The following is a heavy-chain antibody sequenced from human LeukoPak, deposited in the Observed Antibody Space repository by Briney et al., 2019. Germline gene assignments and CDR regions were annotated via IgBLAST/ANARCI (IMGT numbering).Heavy chain of an antibody. D-gene: IGHD3-10*01. CDR2: IIPILGIA. J-gene: IGHJ5*02. Sequence: SVKVSCTASGGTFSSYTISWVRQAPGQGREWMGRIIPILGIANYAQKFQGRVTITADKPTSTAYMELSSLRSEDTAVYYCARDGYETYYYGSGSYSNWFDPWGQGTLVTVSS. V-gene: IGHV1-69*04. CDR1: GGTFSSYT. CDR3: ARDGYETYYYGSGSYSNWFDP.